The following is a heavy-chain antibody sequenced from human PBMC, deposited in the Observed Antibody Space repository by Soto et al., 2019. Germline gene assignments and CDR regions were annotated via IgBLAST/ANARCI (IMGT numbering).Heavy chain of an antibody. CDR3: ARIGSPITTVDY. CDR2: IYYSGST. Sequence: SETLSLTCTVSGGSISSGGYYWSWIRQHPGKGLEWIGYIYYSGSTYYNPSLKSRVTISVDTSKNQFSLKLSSVTAADTAVYYCARIGSPITTVDYWGQGTLVTVSS. CDR1: GGSISSGGYY. J-gene: IGHJ4*02. D-gene: IGHD3-22*01. V-gene: IGHV4-31*03.